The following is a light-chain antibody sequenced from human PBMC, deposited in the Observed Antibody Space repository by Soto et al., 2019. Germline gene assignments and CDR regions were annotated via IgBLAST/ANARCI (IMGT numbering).Light chain of an antibody. Sequence: EIVMTQSPATLSVSPGERATLSCRASQSVSSNLAWYQQKPGQAPRLLIYGASTRATGISARFSGSGSGTAFTLTIGSLQSEDFAVYYCQQYNNWPQTFGQGTKVEIK. J-gene: IGKJ1*01. V-gene: IGKV3-15*01. CDR2: GAS. CDR1: QSVSSN. CDR3: QQYNNWPQT.